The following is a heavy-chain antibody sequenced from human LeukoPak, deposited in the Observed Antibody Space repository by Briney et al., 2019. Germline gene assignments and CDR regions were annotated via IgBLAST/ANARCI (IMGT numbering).Heavy chain of an antibody. Sequence: GGSLRLSCAASGFTFSSYGMHWVRQAPGKGLEWVAVISYDGSNKYYADSVKGRFTISRDNSKNTLYLQMNSLRAEDTALYHCARDFPGIAAAGTNWFDPWGQGTLVTVSS. CDR1: GFTFSSYG. V-gene: IGHV3-30*03. J-gene: IGHJ5*02. CDR2: ISYDGSNK. D-gene: IGHD6-13*01. CDR3: ARDFPGIAAAGTNWFDP.